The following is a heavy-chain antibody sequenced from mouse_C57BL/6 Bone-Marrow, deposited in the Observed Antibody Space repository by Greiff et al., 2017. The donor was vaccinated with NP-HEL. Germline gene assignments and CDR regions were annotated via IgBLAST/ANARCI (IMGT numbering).Heavy chain of an antibody. V-gene: IGHV1-5*01. CDR1: GYTFTSYW. D-gene: IGHD2-2*01. Sequence: EVQLQQSGTVLARPGASVKMSCKTSGYTFTSYWMHWVKQRPGQGLEWIGAIYPGNSDTSYNEKFKGKAKLTAVTSASTAYMELSSLTNGDSAVYYCTDGNDRFAYWGQGTLVTVSA. CDR2: IYPGNSDT. J-gene: IGHJ3*01. CDR3: TDGNDRFAY.